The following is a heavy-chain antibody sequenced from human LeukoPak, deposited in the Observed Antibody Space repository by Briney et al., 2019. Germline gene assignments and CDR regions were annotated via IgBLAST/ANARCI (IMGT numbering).Heavy chain of an antibody. CDR3: AREFSRASEIDY. V-gene: IGHV4-59*01. D-gene: IGHD2-21*01. CDR1: GGSLNSYH. Sequence: SETLSLTCSLCGGSLNSYHWIGIGQPPGKGLEWIGYIYYSGNTNYNPSLKSRVTISVDTSKNQFSLKLGSVTAADTAVYYCAREFSRASEIDYWGQGTLVTVSS. CDR2: IYYSGNT. J-gene: IGHJ4*02.